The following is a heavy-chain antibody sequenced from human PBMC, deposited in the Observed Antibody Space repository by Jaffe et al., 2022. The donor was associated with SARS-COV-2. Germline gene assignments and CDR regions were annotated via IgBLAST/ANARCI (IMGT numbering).Heavy chain of an antibody. CDR1: GFTFDDYA. CDR3: AKSPVGLLGSYYFDY. V-gene: IGHV3-9*01. Sequence: EVQLVESGGGLVQPGRSLRLSCAASGFTFDDYAMHWVRQAPGKGLEWVSGISWNSGSIGYADSVKGRFTISRDNAKNSLYLQMNSLRAEDTALYYCAKSPVGLLGSYYFDYWGQGTLVTVSS. J-gene: IGHJ4*02. CDR2: ISWNSGSI. D-gene: IGHD2-15*01.